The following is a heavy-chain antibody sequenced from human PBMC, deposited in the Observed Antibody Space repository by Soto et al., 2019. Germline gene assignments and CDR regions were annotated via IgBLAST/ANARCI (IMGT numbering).Heavy chain of an antibody. CDR3: AHRPSYCSGGSCYSGFDY. CDR2: IYWDDDK. D-gene: IGHD2-15*01. J-gene: IGHJ4*02. V-gene: IGHV2-5*02. CDR1: GFSLSTSGVG. Sequence: QITLKESGPTLVKPTQTLTLTCTFSGFSLSTSGVGVGWIRQPPGKALEWLALIYWDDDKRYSPSLKSRLSITKDTSKNQVVLTMTNMDPVDTATYYCAHRPSYCSGGSCYSGFDYWGQGTLVTVSS.